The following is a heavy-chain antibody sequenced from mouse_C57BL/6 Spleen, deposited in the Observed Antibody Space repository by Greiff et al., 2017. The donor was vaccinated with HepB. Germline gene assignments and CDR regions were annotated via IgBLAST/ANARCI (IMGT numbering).Heavy chain of an antibody. Sequence: EVQGVESGGGLVKPGGSLKLSCAASGFTFSDYGMHWVRQAPEKGLEWVAYISSGSSTIYYADTVKGRFTISRDNATNTLFLQMTSLRSEDTAMYYCARRDGPGAMDYWGQGTSVTVSS. CDR2: ISSGSSTI. V-gene: IGHV5-17*01. J-gene: IGHJ4*01. CDR1: GFTFSDYG. D-gene: IGHD2-3*01. CDR3: ARRDGPGAMDY.